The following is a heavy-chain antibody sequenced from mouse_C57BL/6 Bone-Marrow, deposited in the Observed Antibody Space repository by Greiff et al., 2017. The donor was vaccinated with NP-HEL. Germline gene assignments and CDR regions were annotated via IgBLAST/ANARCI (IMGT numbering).Heavy chain of an antibody. Sequence: VQLQQSGAELVRPGASVKLSCTASGFNIKDDYMHWVKQRPEQGLEWIGWIDPENGDTEYASKFQGKATITADTSSNTAYLQLSSLTSEDTAVYYCTPYGNYGARFAYWSQGTLVTVSA. CDR3: TPYGNYGARFAY. CDR2: IDPENGDT. J-gene: IGHJ3*01. V-gene: IGHV14-4*01. D-gene: IGHD2-1*01. CDR1: GFNIKDDY.